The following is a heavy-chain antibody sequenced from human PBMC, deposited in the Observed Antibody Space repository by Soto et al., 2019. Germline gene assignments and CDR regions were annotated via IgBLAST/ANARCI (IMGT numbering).Heavy chain of an antibody. D-gene: IGHD3-22*01. J-gene: IGHJ4*02. CDR1: GYTFTSYG. V-gene: IGHV1-18*04. Sequence: AAVKVSCKASGYTFTSYGISWVRQAPGQGLEWMGWISAYNGNTNYAQKLQGRVTMTTDTSTSTAYMELRSLRSDDTAVYYCARARRITMIVVASPVDYWGQGTMVTVYS. CDR2: ISAYNGNT. CDR3: ARARRITMIVVASPVDY.